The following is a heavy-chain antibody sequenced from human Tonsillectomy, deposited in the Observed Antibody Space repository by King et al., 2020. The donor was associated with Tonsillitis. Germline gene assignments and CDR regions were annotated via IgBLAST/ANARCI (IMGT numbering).Heavy chain of an antibody. CDR1: GFTFSSYG. CDR2: IWYDGSNK. V-gene: IGHV3-33*08. Sequence: VQLVESGGGVVHPGRSLRLSCAASGFTFSSYGMHWVRQAPGKGLEWVVVIWYDGSNKYYADSVKGRFTISRDNSKNTLYLQMNSLRAEDTAVYYCARSGIAVENYYYYMDVWGKGTTVTVSS. J-gene: IGHJ6*03. D-gene: IGHD6-19*01. CDR3: ARSGIAVENYYYYMDV.